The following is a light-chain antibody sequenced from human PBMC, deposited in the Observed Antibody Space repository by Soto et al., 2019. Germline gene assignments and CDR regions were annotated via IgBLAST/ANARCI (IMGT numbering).Light chain of an antibody. J-gene: IGKJ5*01. CDR3: QQYENLPT. CDR1: QGISSY. Sequence: DIQLTQSPSFLSASVGDRVTITCRASQGISSYLAWYQQKPGKAPKVLIYAASSLQSGVPSRFSGSGSGTDFTFTISRLQPEDIATYYCQQYENLPTFGQGTRLEIK. V-gene: IGKV1-9*01. CDR2: AAS.